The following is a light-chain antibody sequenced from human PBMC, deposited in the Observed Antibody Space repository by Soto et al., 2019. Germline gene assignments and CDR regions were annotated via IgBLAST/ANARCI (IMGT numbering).Light chain of an antibody. CDR1: QSVSSSY. J-gene: IGKJ1*01. CDR2: VAS. V-gene: IGKV3-20*01. Sequence: LSPGERATLSCRASQSVSSSYLAWYQQKPGHVLWLLFYVASSRAIGISDRFIGSGSGTDFTLTFCLLEPEDFAVYYCQQYCSSPPCTFGQGTKVDIK. CDR3: QQYCSSPPCT.